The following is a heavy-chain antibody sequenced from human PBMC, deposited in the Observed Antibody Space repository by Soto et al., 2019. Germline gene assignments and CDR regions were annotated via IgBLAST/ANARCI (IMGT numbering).Heavy chain of an antibody. CDR1: GGSFSSYY. V-gene: IGHV4-4*07. CDR3: ARDLKFGQADY. D-gene: IGHD3-10*01. Sequence: PSDTLSLTCTVSGGSFSSYYWSWIRQPSGKGPEWIGRIYASGNTNYNPSLKSRVTMSVDTSKNQFSLKLSSVTAADTAVYYCARDLKFGQADYWGQGSQVTVSS. CDR2: IYASGNT. J-gene: IGHJ4*02.